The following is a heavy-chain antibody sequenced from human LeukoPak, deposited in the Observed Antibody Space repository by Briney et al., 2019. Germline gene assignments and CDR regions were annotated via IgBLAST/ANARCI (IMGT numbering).Heavy chain of an antibody. J-gene: IGHJ4*02. CDR1: GGSITTVNYF. Sequence: PSETLSLTCTVSGGSITTVNYFWGWIRQPPGKGLEWIGSIYYSGSTYYNPSLKSRVIISVDTSKNQFSLKLSSVTAADTAVYYCARHEGVWIGELLHLDCWGQGTLVAVSS. V-gene: IGHV4-39*01. CDR3: ARHEGVWIGELLHLDC. CDR2: IYYSGST. D-gene: IGHD3-10*01.